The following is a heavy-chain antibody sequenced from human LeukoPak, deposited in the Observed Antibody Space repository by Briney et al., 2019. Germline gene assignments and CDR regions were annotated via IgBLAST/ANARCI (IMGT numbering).Heavy chain of an antibody. CDR1: GYTFTSYD. V-gene: IGHV1-2*06. J-gene: IGHJ4*02. D-gene: IGHD5-18*01. Sequence: GASVKASCKASGYTFTSYDINWVRQAPGQGLEWMGRINPNSGGTKYAQKFQNRVTMTSDTSVSTAYMELNGLRSDDTAIYYCTRSWIQLWTPDFDHWGQGTLVTVSS. CDR3: TRSWIQLWTPDFDH. CDR2: INPNSGGT.